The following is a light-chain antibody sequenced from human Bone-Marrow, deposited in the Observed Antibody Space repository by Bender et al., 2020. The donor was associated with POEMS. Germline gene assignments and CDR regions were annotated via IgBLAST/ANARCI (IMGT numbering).Light chain of an antibody. V-gene: IGLV1-44*01. CDR2: SSH. J-gene: IGLJ3*02. CDR3: AVWDDSLNGWV. Sequence: QSVLTQPPSASGTPGQRVTISCSGGSSNIGAHAVNWYQHLPGTAPKLLIYSSHRRPSEVPDRFSGSRSGTSASLAISGRQSEDEADCYCAVWDDSLNGWVFGGGTKLTVL. CDR1: SSNIGAHA.